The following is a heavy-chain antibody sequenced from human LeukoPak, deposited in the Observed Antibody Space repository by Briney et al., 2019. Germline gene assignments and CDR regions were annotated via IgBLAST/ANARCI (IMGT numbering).Heavy chain of an antibody. CDR2: IFYSGGT. Sequence: KPSETLSLTCTVSGGSISSYYWSWIRQPPGKGLEWIGYIFYSGGTNYNPSPKSRVTMSVDTSKTQFSLKLSSVTAADTAVYYCARGVGLHVYYFDYWGQGSLVTVSS. J-gene: IGHJ4*02. CDR3: ARGVGLHVYYFDY. V-gene: IGHV4-59*01. CDR1: GGSISSYY. D-gene: IGHD3-16*01.